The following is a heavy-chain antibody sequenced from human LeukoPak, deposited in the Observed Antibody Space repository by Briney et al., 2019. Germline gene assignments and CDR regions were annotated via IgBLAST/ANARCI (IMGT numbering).Heavy chain of an antibody. D-gene: IGHD6-19*01. Sequence: GGSLRLSCAASGFTFSSYWMYWVRQVPGEGLVWVSRISSEGSVTNYADSVKGRFTISRDNAKNTLYLVMNNLRADDTAVYFCARVPGSGWFTAVDYWGQGTLVSVSS. CDR1: GFTFSSYW. V-gene: IGHV3-74*01. CDR3: ARVPGSGWFTAVDY. J-gene: IGHJ4*02. CDR2: ISSEGSVT.